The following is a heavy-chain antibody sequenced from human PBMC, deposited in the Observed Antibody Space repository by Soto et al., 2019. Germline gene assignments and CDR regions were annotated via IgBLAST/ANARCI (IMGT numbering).Heavy chain of an antibody. CDR2: ISPSGTT. V-gene: IGHV4-34*01. J-gene: IGHJ4*02. CDR1: GGSFSNNY. Sequence: SETLSLTCAVYGGSFSNNYWTWFRQPPGKGLEWIGEISPSGTTKYIPSLKSRGTISVDTSRKQFFLKVTSVSAADTAVYYCATSLWFGTQPEIWGPGTLLTVSS. D-gene: IGHD3-10*01. CDR3: ATSLWFGTQPEI.